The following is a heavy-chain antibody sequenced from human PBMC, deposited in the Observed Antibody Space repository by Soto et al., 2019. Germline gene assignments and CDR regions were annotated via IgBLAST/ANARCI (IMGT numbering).Heavy chain of an antibody. CDR1: GFTFSVFG. D-gene: IGHD6-13*01. V-gene: IGHV3-30*18. J-gene: IGHJ4*02. Sequence: QVQLVESGGGVVQPGRSLRLSCAASGFTFSVFGMHWVRQAPGKGLEWVAVTSYDGTNNYYADSVKGRFTISRDNSNNTLYLQMNSLRAEATAVYYCAKDRSSSWPYYFDYWGQGTLVTVSS. CDR3: AKDRSSSWPYYFDY. CDR2: TSYDGTNN.